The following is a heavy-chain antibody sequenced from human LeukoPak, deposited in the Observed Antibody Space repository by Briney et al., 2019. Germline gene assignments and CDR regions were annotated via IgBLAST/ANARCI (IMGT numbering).Heavy chain of an antibody. CDR2: ISSSSSYI. Sequence: GKXLEWVSSISSSSSYIYYADSVKGRFTISRDNAKNSLYLQMNSLRAEDTAVYYCATYGDYVDYWGQGTLVTVSS. CDR3: ATYGDYVDY. J-gene: IGHJ4*02. V-gene: IGHV3-21*01. D-gene: IGHD4-17*01.